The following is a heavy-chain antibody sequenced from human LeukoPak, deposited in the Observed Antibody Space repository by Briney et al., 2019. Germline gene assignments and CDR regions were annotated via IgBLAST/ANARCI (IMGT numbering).Heavy chain of an antibody. CDR1: GGSISSYY. D-gene: IGHD3-16*01. J-gene: IGHJ6*03. V-gene: IGHV4-59*01. CDR3: ARETSQKGAHYMDV. CDR2: IYYSGYT. Sequence: SETLSLTCTVSGGSISSYYWSWIRQPPGKGLKWIGNIYYSGYTTYSPSLRSRVTISVDTSKNQFSLKLSSVTAADTAVYYCARETSQKGAHYMDVCGKGTTITISS.